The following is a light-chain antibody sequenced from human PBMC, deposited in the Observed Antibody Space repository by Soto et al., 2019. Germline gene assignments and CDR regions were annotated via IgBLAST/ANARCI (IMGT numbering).Light chain of an antibody. CDR2: EGS. CDR3: CSYAGSRIFYV. J-gene: IGLJ1*01. Sequence: QSVLTQPASVSGSPGQSITISCTGTSSDVGSYNLVSWYQHHPGKAPKVMIYEGSKRPSGVSNRFSGSKSGNTASLTTSGLQAEDEADYYCCSYAGSRIFYVFGTGTKLTVL. CDR1: SSDVGSYNL. V-gene: IGLV2-23*01.